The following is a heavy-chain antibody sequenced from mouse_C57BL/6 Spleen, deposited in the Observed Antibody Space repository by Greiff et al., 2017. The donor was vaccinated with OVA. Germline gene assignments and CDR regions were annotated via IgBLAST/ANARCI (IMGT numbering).Heavy chain of an antibody. D-gene: IGHD1-1*01. CDR2: IYPGNSDT. J-gene: IGHJ2*01. V-gene: IGHV1-5*01. Sequence: VQLKESGTVLARPGASVKMSCKTSGYTFTSYWMHWVKQRPGQGLEWIGAIYPGNSDTSYNQKFKGKAKLTAVTSASTAYIELSSLTNEDSAVYYCTSPFYYGKGKDYFDYWGQGTTLTVSS. CDR1: GYTFTSYW. CDR3: TSPFYYGKGKDYFDY.